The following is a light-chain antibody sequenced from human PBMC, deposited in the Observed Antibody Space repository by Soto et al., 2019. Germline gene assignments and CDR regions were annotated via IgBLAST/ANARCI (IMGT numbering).Light chain of an antibody. CDR3: QQYNSLPPT. Sequence: EIELTESPATLSLSPGERATLSCRASQSLSGSRLAWYLLKAGLDPRVLVDGASSRAPGIPDRFSGSGSVADFTLTIRSLEPEDFAVYYCQQYNSLPPTFGRGTKVDIK. V-gene: IGKV3-20*01. J-gene: IGKJ4*01. CDR2: GAS. CDR1: QSLSGSR.